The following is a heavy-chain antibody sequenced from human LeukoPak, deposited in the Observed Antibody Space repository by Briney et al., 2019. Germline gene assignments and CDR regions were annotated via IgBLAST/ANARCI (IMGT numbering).Heavy chain of an antibody. V-gene: IGHV4-59*01. CDR2: IYYSGST. CDR1: GGSISSYY. CDR3: ARDPGPAAPDYYYYYGMDV. D-gene: IGHD2-2*01. Sequence: PSETLSLTCTVSGGSISSYYWSWIRQPPGKGLEWIGYIYYSGSTNYNPSLKSRVTISVDTSKNQFSLKLSSVTAADTAVYYRARDPGPAAPDYYYYYGMDVWGQGTTVTVSS. J-gene: IGHJ6*02.